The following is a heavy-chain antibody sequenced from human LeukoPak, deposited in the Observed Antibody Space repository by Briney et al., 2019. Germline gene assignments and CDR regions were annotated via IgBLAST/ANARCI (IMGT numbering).Heavy chain of an antibody. Sequence: SLRLSCAASGFTFSSYAMHWVRQAPGKGLEWVAVIWYDGSNKYYVDSVKGRFTISRDNSKNTLYLQMNSLRAEDTAVYYCARSTLSIFGVVTYYFDYWGQGTLVTVSS. CDR2: IWYDGSNK. D-gene: IGHD3-3*01. J-gene: IGHJ4*02. CDR3: ARSTLSIFGVVTYYFDY. CDR1: GFTFSSYA. V-gene: IGHV3-33*08.